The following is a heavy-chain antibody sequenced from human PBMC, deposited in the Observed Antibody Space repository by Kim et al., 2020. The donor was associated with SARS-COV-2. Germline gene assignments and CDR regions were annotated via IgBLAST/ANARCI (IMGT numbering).Heavy chain of an antibody. CDR2: INTNTGNP. D-gene: IGHD6-13*01. V-gene: IGHV7-4-1*02. Sequence: ASVKVSCKASGYTFTSYAMNWVRQAPGQGLEWMGWINTNTGNPTYAQGFTGRFVFSLDTSVSTAYLQISSLKAEDTAVYYCARDLGVPSGIAAAGPWGYYYYYGMDVWGQGTTVTVSS. CDR3: ARDLGVPSGIAAAGPWGYYYYYGMDV. J-gene: IGHJ6*02. CDR1: GYTFTSYA.